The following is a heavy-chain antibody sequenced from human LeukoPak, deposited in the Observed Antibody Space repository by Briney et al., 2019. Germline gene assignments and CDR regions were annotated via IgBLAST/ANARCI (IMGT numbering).Heavy chain of an antibody. CDR1: NYFISSGYY. D-gene: IGHD5-18*01. V-gene: IGHV4-38-2*01. J-gene: IGHJ3*01. Sequence: SETLSLTCGVSNYFISSGYYWAWIRQPPGKRLEWIATIYHSGNTYYNPSVKSRVTISVDTSKNLFSLNLSSVTAADTAVYYCARSYGCWHPFDFWGQGTMVTVSS. CDR2: IYHSGNT. CDR3: ARSYGCWHPFDF.